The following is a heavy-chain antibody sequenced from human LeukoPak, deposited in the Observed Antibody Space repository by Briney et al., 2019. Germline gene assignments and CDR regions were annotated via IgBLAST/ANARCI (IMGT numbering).Heavy chain of an antibody. CDR3: ARDVADIVVVPTWDY. V-gene: IGHV3-30*01. J-gene: IGHJ4*02. CDR1: GFTFSSYA. D-gene: IGHD2-2*01. Sequence: GGPLRLSCAASGFTFSSYAMHWVRQAPGKGLEWVAVISYDGSNKYYADSVKGRFTISRDNSKNTLYLQMNSLRTEDTAVYYCARDVADIVVVPTWDYWGQGTLVTVSS. CDR2: ISYDGSNK.